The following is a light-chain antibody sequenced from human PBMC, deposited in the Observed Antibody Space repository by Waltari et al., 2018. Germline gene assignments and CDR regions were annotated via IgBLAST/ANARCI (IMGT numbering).Light chain of an antibody. V-gene: IGLV2-23*02. CDR2: DFT. CDR3: CSYGGGSTVI. CDR1: PRDGGGYHY. Sequence: QSALTQPASVSGSPGQSLPISCAGTPRDGGGYHYASWYQHHPGKAPKLSIYDFTQTPSGFSSLFSGSKSGNTASLTISGLQTDDEGDYYCCSYGGGSTVIFGGGTKLTVL. J-gene: IGLJ2*01.